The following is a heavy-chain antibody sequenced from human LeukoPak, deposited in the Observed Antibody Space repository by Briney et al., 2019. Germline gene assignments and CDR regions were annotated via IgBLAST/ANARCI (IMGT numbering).Heavy chain of an antibody. D-gene: IGHD3-22*01. Sequence: GGSLRLSCAASGFTFSSYGMHWVRRAPGKGLEWVAVIWYDGSNKYYADSVKGRFPISRDNSKNTLYLQMNSLRAEDTAVYYCARVYDSSGNDAFDIWGQGTMVTVSS. CDR2: IWYDGSNK. V-gene: IGHV3-33*01. CDR3: ARVYDSSGNDAFDI. J-gene: IGHJ3*02. CDR1: GFTFSSYG.